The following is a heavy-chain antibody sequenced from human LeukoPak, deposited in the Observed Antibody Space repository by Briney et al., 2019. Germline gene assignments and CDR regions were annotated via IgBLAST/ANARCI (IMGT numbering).Heavy chain of an antibody. CDR2: MYYSGGT. J-gene: IGHJ4*02. D-gene: IGHD7-27*01. Sequence: ETLSLTCRVSGASISGYYWSWIRQPPGKGLEWIGHMYYSGGTTYNPSLKSRVSISLDTSKKHFSLKLSSVTAADTAVYYCAGTGLFFDYWSQGTLVTVSS. V-gene: IGHV4-59*01. CDR1: GASISGYY. CDR3: AGTGLFFDY.